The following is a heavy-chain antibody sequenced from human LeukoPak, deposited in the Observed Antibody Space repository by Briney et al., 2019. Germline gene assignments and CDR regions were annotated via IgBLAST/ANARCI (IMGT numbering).Heavy chain of an antibody. D-gene: IGHD2-2*01. CDR3: ARADCSSTSCYELYY. Sequence: GGSLRLSCAGSGFTFSDYYMSWIRQAPGKGLEWVSYISSSDTTIYYADSVKGRFTISRDNAQNSLYLQMNTLRADDTAVYYCARADCSSTSCYELYYWGQGTLVTVSS. CDR2: ISSSDTTI. V-gene: IGHV3-11*04. CDR1: GFTFSDYY. J-gene: IGHJ4*02.